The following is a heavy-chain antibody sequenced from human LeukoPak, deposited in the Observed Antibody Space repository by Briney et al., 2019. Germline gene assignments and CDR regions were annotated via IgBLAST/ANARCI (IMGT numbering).Heavy chain of an antibody. D-gene: IGHD3-3*01. CDR3: ARDRGEVLEAFDI. V-gene: IGHV3-21*01. CDR1: GFTFSSYS. CDR2: ISSSSSYI. J-gene: IGHJ3*02. Sequence: PGGSLRLSCAASGFTFSSYSMNWVRQAPGKVLEWVSSISSSSSYIYYADSVKGRFTISRDNAKNSLYLQMNSLRAEDTAVYYCARDRGEVLEAFDIWGQGTMVTVSS.